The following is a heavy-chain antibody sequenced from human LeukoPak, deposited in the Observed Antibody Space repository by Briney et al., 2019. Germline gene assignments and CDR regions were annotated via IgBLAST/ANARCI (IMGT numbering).Heavy chain of an antibody. CDR1: GFTFTNYA. J-gene: IGHJ4*02. D-gene: IGHD3-9*01. V-gene: IGHV3-23*01. Sequence: GGSLRLSCAASGFTFTNYAMNWVRQAPGKGLEWVSGISGSGDSTYYADSVKGRFTISRDNSNNTLYLQMNSLRAEDTAVYYCARTYYDILTGYYYFDYWGQGTLVTVSS. CDR2: ISGSGDST. CDR3: ARTYYDILTGYYYFDY.